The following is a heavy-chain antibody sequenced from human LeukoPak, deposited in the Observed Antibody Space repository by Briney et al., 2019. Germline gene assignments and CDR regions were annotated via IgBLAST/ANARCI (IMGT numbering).Heavy chain of an antibody. D-gene: IGHD2-2*01. V-gene: IGHV4-38-2*01. CDR1: GYSISSGYY. CDR2: IYHSGST. CDR3: ARASLIKVVPAAPGYYFDY. J-gene: IGHJ4*02. Sequence: SETLSLTCAVSGYSISSGYYWGWIRQPPGKGLEWIGSIYHSGSTFYNPSLKSRVTISADTSKNQFSLTLSSVTAADTAVYYCARASLIKVVPAAPGYYFDYWGQGTLVTVPS.